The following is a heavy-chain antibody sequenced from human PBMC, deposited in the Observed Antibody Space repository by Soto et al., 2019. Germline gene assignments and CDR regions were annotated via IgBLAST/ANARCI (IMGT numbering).Heavy chain of an antibody. CDR3: ARVSSSSWYKGNWFDP. Sequence: LSLTCAVSGGSISSGGYSWSWIRQPPGKGLEWIGYIYHSGSTYYNPSLKSRVTISVDRSKNQFSLKLSSVTAADTAVYYCARVSSSSWYKGNWFDPWGQGTLVTVSS. D-gene: IGHD6-13*01. CDR1: GGSISSGGYS. CDR2: IYHSGST. J-gene: IGHJ5*02. V-gene: IGHV4-30-2*01.